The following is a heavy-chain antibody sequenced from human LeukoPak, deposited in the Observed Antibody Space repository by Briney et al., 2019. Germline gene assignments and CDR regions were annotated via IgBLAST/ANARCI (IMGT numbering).Heavy chain of an antibody. CDR2: ISWNSGSI. J-gene: IGHJ6*02. V-gene: IGHV3-9*01. CDR3: AKDRDLYYYYGMDV. Sequence: GRSLRLSCAASGFTFDDYAMHWVRQAPGKGLEWVSGISWNSGSIGYADSVKGRFTISRDNAKNSLYLQMNSLRAEVTALYYCAKDRDLYYYYGMDVWGQGTTVTVSS. CDR1: GFTFDDYA.